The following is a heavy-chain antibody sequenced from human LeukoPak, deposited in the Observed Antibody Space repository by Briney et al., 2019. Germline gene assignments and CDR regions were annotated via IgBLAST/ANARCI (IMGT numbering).Heavy chain of an antibody. D-gene: IGHD4-23*01. CDR2: IYYSVST. Sequence: SQTLSLTCTVSGGSISSGGYYWSWIRQHPGKGLEWTGYIYYSVSTYYNPSLKSRVTISVDTSKNQFSLKLSSVTAADTAVYYCARDRYTVVSWYFDLWGRGTLVTVSS. CDR3: ARDRYTVVSWYFDL. V-gene: IGHV4-31*03. CDR1: GGSISSGGYY. J-gene: IGHJ2*01.